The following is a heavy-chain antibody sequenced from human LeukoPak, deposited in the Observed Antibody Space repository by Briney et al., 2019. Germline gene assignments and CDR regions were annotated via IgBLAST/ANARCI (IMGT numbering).Heavy chain of an antibody. J-gene: IGHJ4*02. CDR3: ARDLWIQLWLAPDY. CDR2: ISYDGSNK. D-gene: IGHD5-18*01. Sequence: PGGSLRLSCAASGFTFSSYAMHWVRQAPGKGLEWVAVISYDGSNKYYADSVKGGFTISRDNSKNTLYLQMNSLRAEDTAVYYCARDLWIQLWLAPDYWGQGTLVTVSS. V-gene: IGHV3-30*04. CDR1: GFTFSSYA.